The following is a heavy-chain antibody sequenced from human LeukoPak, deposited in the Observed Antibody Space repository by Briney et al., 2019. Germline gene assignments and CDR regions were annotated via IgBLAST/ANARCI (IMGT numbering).Heavy chain of an antibody. V-gene: IGHV3-21*01. CDR2: ISSSTSYL. J-gene: IGHJ3*02. D-gene: IGHD5-18*01. CDR1: GFTFSSYN. CDR3: ARVRGYSYGYDAFDI. Sequence: KSGGSLRLSCAASGFTFSSYNMNWVRRAPGKGLEWVSFISSSTSYLYYADSVKGRFTISRDNAKNSLYLQMNSLRAEDTALYYCARVRGYSYGYDAFDIWGQGTMVTVSS.